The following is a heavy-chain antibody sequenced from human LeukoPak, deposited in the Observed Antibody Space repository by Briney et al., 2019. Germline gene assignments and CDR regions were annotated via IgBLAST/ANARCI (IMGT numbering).Heavy chain of an antibody. D-gene: IGHD3-10*01. V-gene: IGHV4-61*01. CDR1: GGSVSSGSYY. CDR2: IYYSGST. J-gene: IGHJ4*02. Sequence: ASETLSLTCTVSGGSVSSGSYYWSWIRQPPGKGLEWIGYIYYSGSTNYNPSLKSRVTISVDTSKSQFSLKLSSVTAADTAVYYCARDNYYGSGSYPYWGQGTLVTVSS. CDR3: ARDNYYGSGSYPY.